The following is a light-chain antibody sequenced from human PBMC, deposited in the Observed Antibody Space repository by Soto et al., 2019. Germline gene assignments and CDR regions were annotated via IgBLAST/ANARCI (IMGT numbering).Light chain of an antibody. CDR3: QQYNNSPSIT. V-gene: IGKV3-15*01. Sequence: EIVMTQSPATRSVSPGERATLSCRASQSVRGNLAWYQQKPGQSPRLLIYGASSRATGIPARFSGSGSGTEFTLTTSSWLSSDFSVFYCQQYNNSPSITFGQGTRLEIK. CDR1: QSVRGN. J-gene: IGKJ5*01. CDR2: GAS.